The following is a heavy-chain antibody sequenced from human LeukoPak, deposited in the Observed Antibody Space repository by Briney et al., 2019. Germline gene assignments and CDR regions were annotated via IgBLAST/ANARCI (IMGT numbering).Heavy chain of an antibody. V-gene: IGHV3-7*01. J-gene: IGHJ1*01. CDR2: IKQDGSEK. CDR1: GSTFSSYW. Sequence: GGSLRLSCAASGSTFSSYWMSWVRQAPGKGLEWVANIKQDGSEKYYVDSVKGRFTISRDNAKNSLYLQMNSLRAEDTAVYYCARADRGIAAAGICQHWGQGTLATVSS. D-gene: IGHD6-13*01. CDR3: ARADRGIAAAGICQH.